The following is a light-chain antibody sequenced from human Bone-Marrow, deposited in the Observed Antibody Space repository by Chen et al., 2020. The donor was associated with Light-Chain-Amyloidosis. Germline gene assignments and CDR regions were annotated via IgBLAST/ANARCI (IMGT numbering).Light chain of an antibody. J-gene: IGLJ3*02. V-gene: IGLV3-21*02. CDR2: DDS. Sequence: SYVLTQPSLVSVAPGQPATIACGGNNIGSTSVHWYQQTPGQAPLLVVYDDSHRPSGIPERLSGSNSGNTATLTISRVEAGDEADYYCQVWDRSSDRPVFGGGTKLTVL. CDR1: NIGSTS. CDR3: QVWDRSSDRPV.